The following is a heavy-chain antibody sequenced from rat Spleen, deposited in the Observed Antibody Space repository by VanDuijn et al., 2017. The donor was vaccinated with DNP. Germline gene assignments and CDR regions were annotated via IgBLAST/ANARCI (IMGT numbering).Heavy chain of an antibody. V-gene: IGHV5S11*01. CDR3: ATTITTTSDY. CDR2: ISPSGGST. J-gene: IGHJ2*01. D-gene: IGHD1-10*01. CDR1: GFTFSNYY. Sequence: EVQMVESGGGLVKPGRSLKLSCAASGFTFSNYYMAWVRQAPTKGLEWVASISPSGGSTYYPDSVKGRFTISRDNAKSTLYLQMDSLRSEETATYYCATTITTTSDYWGQGVMVTVSS.